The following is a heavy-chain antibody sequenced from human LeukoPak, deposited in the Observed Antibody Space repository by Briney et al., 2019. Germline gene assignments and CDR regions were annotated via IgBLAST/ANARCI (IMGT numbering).Heavy chain of an antibody. D-gene: IGHD1-14*01. CDR1: GFTFSSYS. J-gene: IGHJ6*03. Sequence: PGGSLRLSCAASGFTFSSYSMNWVRQAPGKGLEWVSYISSSSSTIYYADSVKGRFTISRDNAKNSLYLQMNSLRAEDTAVYYCARDETTYEPYYYYMDVWGKGTTVTVSS. V-gene: IGHV3-48*01. CDR2: ISSSSSTI. CDR3: ARDETTYEPYYYYMDV.